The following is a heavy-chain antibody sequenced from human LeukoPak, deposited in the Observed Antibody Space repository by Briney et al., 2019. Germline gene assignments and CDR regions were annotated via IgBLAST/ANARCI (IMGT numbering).Heavy chain of an antibody. J-gene: IGHJ3*02. CDR2: IYHSGST. Sequence: TSETLSLTCAVSGGSISSGGYSWNWIRQPPGKGLEWIGYIYHSGSTYYNPSLKSRVTISLDRSKNQFSLKLSSVTAADTAVYYCARGVGSKDDAFDIWGQGTMVTVSS. CDR3: ARGVGSKDDAFDI. V-gene: IGHV4-30-2*01. CDR1: GGSISSGGYS. D-gene: IGHD4-11*01.